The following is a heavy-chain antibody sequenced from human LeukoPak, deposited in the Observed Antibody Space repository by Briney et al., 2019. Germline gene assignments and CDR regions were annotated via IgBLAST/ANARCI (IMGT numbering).Heavy chain of an antibody. D-gene: IGHD1-26*01. J-gene: IGHJ3*02. V-gene: IGHV3-11*03. CDR1: GFTFSDYY. CDR2: ITSSSYT. CDR3: AKHSGSYYVSAFDI. Sequence: GGSLRLSCAASGFTFSDYYMSWIRQAPGKGLEWVSYITSSSYTNYADSVKGRFTISRDNSKNTLYLQMNSLRAEDTAVYYCAKHSGSYYVSAFDIWGQGTMVTVSS.